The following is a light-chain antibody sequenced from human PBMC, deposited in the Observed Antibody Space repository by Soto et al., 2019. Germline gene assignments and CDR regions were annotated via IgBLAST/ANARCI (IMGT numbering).Light chain of an antibody. CDR3: QSYDSNTVI. V-gene: IGLV3-21*02. CDR2: DDS. J-gene: IGLJ2*01. Sequence: SYELTQPPSVSVAPGQTARITCGGNNIGIKTVHWYHQKPGQAPVLVVYDDSDRPSGIPERFSGSNSGNTATLTITRVEAGDEADYYCQSYDSNTVIFGGGTKLTVL. CDR1: NIGIKT.